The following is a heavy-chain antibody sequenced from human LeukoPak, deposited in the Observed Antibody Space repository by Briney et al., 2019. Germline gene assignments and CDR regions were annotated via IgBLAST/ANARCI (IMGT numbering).Heavy chain of an antibody. V-gene: IGHV1-18*01. CDR3: ARARLGDMVAVAGT. CDR2: ISPYNGNT. CDR1: GYTFTAYG. D-gene: IGHD6-19*01. J-gene: IGHJ5*02. Sequence: ASVKVSCKASGYTFTAYGITWVRQAPGQGLEWLGWISPYNGNTNYAQKFQGRVTMTRDTSISTAYMELSRLRSDDTAVYYCARARLGDMVAVAGTWGQGTLVTVSS.